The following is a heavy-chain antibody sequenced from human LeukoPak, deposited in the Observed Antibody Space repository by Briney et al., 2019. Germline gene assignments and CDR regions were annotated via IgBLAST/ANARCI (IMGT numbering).Heavy chain of an antibody. Sequence: SETLSLTCTVSGGSISSYYWSWIRQPAGEGLEWIGRIYTSGSTNYNPSLKSRVTMSVDTSKNQFSLKLSSVTAADTAVYYCARESGSYDYYYVMDVWGQGTTVTVSS. D-gene: IGHD1-26*01. V-gene: IGHV4-4*07. CDR2: IYTSGST. CDR3: ARESGSYDYYYVMDV. J-gene: IGHJ6*02. CDR1: GGSISSYY.